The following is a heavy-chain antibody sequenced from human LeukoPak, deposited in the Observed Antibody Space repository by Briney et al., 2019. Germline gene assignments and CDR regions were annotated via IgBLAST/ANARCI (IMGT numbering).Heavy chain of an antibody. CDR3: ARHCSGGSCYFGIDP. Sequence: KPSETLSHTCTVSGGSISSYYWSWIRQPPGKGLEWIGYIYYSGSTNYNPSLKSRVTISVDTSKNQFSLKLSSVTAADTAVYYCARHCSGGSCYFGIDPWGQGTLVTVSS. CDR1: GGSISSYY. CDR2: IYYSGST. V-gene: IGHV4-59*01. D-gene: IGHD2-15*01. J-gene: IGHJ5*02.